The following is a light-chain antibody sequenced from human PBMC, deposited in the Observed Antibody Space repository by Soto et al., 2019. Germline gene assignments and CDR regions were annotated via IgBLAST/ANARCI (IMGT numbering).Light chain of an antibody. CDR2: GAS. J-gene: IGKJ5*01. CDR1: QSVSSSY. Sequence: EIGLTQPPGTLSWSPGEKATLSCRAGQSVSSSYLAWYQQKPGQAPRLLIYGASSRATGIPDRFSGSGSGTDFTLTISRLEPEDFAVYYCQQYGSSLSITFGQGTRLEIK. CDR3: QQYGSSLSIT. V-gene: IGKV3-20*01.